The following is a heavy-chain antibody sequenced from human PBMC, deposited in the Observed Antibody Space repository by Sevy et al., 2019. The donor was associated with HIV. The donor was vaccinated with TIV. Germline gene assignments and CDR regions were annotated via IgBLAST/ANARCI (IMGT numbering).Heavy chain of an antibody. CDR3: ARYGLGGFAQTLDY. J-gene: IGHJ4*03. CDR1: GFTFSSYT. V-gene: IGHV3-30*04. Sequence: GGSLRLSCAAFGFTFSSYTMNWVRQAPGKGLEWVAVISDDGSNKYYADSVKGRFTISRDNSKNTLYLQMNSLRAEDTAVYYCARYGLGGFAQTLDYWGQGTMVTVSS. D-gene: IGHD3-16*01. CDR2: ISDDGSNK.